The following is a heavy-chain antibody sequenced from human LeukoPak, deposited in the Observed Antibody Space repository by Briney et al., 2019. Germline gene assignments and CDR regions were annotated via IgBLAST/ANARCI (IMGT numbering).Heavy chain of an antibody. CDR1: GFTFSSSD. J-gene: IGHJ2*01. D-gene: IGHD1-26*01. CDR3: AREGPTVGSKWDNWYFDL. Sequence: GGSLRLSCAASGFTFSSSDMHWVRQAPGKGLEWVSAIGIAGDTYYPVSVKGRFTISRENAKNSLYLQMNSLRPGDTAVYYCAREGPTVGSKWDNWYFDLWGRGTLVTVSS. CDR2: IGIAGDT. V-gene: IGHV3-13*01.